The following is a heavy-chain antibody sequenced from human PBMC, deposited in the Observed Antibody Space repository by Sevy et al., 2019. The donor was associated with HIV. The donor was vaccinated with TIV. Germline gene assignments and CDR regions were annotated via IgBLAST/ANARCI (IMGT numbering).Heavy chain of an antibody. CDR1: GFTFSSYG. D-gene: IGHD3-3*01. Sequence: GGSLRLSCAASGFTFSSYGMHWVRQAPGKGLERVAFIRYDGSNKYYADSVKGRFTISRDNSKNTLYLQMNSLRAEDTAVYYCAKLLLGFWSGPRTSWGQGTLVTVSS. J-gene: IGHJ5*02. CDR2: IRYDGSNK. V-gene: IGHV3-30*02. CDR3: AKLLLGFWSGPRTS.